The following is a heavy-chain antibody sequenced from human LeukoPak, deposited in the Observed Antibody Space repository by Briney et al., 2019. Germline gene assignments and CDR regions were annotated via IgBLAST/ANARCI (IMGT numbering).Heavy chain of an antibody. CDR1: GFTFSSYS. V-gene: IGHV3-21*01. D-gene: IGHD6-19*01. Sequence: GGSLRLSCAASGFTFSSYSMNWVRQAPGKGLEWVSSISSSSSYIYYADSVKGRFTISRDNSKNTLYLQMNSLRAEDTAVYYCARDNFGWSRGIFDYWGQGTLVTVSS. CDR2: ISSSSSYI. CDR3: ARDNFGWSRGIFDY. J-gene: IGHJ4*02.